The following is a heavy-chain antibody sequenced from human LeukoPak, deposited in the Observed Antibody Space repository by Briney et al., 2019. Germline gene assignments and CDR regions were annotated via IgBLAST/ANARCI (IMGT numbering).Heavy chain of an antibody. Sequence: GGSLRLSCAASGFTFSSYWMHWVRQAPGKGLVWVSHIKSDGSNTNYADSVKGRFTISRDNAKNTLHLQMNSLRAEDTAVYYCARGGYYGSGRYYFDSWGQGTLVTVSS. V-gene: IGHV3-74*01. CDR1: GFTFSSYW. J-gene: IGHJ4*02. D-gene: IGHD3-3*01. CDR2: IKSDGSNT. CDR3: ARGGYYGSGRYYFDS.